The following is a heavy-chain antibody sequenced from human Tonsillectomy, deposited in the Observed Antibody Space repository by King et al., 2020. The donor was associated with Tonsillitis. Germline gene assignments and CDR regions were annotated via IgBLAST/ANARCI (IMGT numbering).Heavy chain of an antibody. Sequence: VQLVESGGGVVQPGRSLRRSCAASGVTFSSHGMHRVRLAPGQGVEGGAVIAYVGSYKSYADSVKGLFNISRDNSRNTLYLQMNSLRAEDTAVYYCARSGYSYGYMGDDAFDIWGQGTMVTVSS. V-gene: IGHV3-30-3*01. CDR2: IAYVGSYK. CDR3: ARSGYSYGYMGDDAFDI. CDR1: GVTFSSHG. D-gene: IGHD5-18*01. J-gene: IGHJ3*02.